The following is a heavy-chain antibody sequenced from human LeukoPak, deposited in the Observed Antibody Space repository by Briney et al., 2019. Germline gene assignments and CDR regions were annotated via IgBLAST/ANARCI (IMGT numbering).Heavy chain of an antibody. J-gene: IGHJ5*02. CDR3: ARGYRSITIFGVVIRNWFDP. D-gene: IGHD3-3*01. Sequence: ASVKVSCKASGYTFTSYDINWVRQATGQGLEWMGXXXPXXXXTGYAQKFQGRVTMTRNTSISTAYMELSSLRSEDTAVYYCARGYRSITIFGVVIRNWFDPWGQGTLVTVSS. CDR2: XXPXXXXT. CDR1: GYTFTSYD. V-gene: IGHV1-8*01.